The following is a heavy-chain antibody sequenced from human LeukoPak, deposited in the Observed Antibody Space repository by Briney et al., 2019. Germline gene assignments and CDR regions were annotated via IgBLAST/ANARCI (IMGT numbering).Heavy chain of an antibody. Sequence: GGSLRLSCAASGFTFSSYAMSWVRQAPGKGLEWVSVISGSGGRTYYADSVKGRFTISRDNSKNTLSLQMNSLRVEDTAVYYCANGGSYYDSSGYYYVRAFDIWGQGTMVTVSS. CDR1: GFTFSSYA. J-gene: IGHJ3*02. CDR3: ANGGSYYDSSGYYYVRAFDI. CDR2: ISGSGGRT. V-gene: IGHV3-23*01. D-gene: IGHD3-22*01.